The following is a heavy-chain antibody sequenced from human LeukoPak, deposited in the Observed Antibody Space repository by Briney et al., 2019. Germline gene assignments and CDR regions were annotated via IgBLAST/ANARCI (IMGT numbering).Heavy chain of an antibody. CDR3: AKSGSIWYYFDS. CDR2: ISYDGSNK. D-gene: IGHD6-13*01. J-gene: IGHJ4*02. Sequence: PGGSLRLSCAASGFTFSSYAMHWVRQAPGKGLEWVAVISYDGSNKYYADSVKGRFTISRDNSKNTLYLQMNSLRAEDTAVYYCAKSGSIWYYFDSWGQGTLVTVSS. CDR1: GFTFSSYA. V-gene: IGHV3-30-3*02.